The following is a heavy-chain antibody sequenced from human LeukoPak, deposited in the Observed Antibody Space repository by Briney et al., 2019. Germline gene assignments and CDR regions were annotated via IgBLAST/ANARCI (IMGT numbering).Heavy chain of an antibody. CDR3: ERDGEQLLTSFDY. Sequence: GGSLRLSRAASGFTFSDYYMSWIRQAPGKGLEWVSYISSSGSTIYYADSVKGRFTISRDNAKNSLYLQMNSLRAEDTAVYYCERDGEQLLTSFDYWGQGTLVTVSS. V-gene: IGHV3-11*04. CDR2: ISSSGSTI. J-gene: IGHJ4*02. CDR1: GFTFSDYY. D-gene: IGHD2-2*01.